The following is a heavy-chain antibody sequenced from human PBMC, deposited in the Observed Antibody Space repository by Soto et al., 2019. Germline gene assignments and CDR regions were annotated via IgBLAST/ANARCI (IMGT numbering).Heavy chain of an antibody. D-gene: IGHD3-10*01. Sequence: SVKVSCKASGGTFSSYAISWVRQAPGQGLEWMGGIIPIFGTANYAQKFQGRVTITADESTSTAYVELSSLRSEDTAVYYCARDMSMVRAYYYYGMDVWGQGTTVTVSS. V-gene: IGHV1-69*13. CDR3: ARDMSMVRAYYYYGMDV. CDR2: IIPIFGTA. J-gene: IGHJ6*02. CDR1: GGTFSSYA.